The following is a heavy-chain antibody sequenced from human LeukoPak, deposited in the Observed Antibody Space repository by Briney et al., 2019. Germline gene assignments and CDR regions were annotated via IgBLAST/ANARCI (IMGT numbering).Heavy chain of an antibody. Sequence: GGSLRLSCAASGFTFSSYAMGWVRQAPGKGLEWVSAISGSGGSTHYADSVKGRFTISRNNSKNTLYLQMNSLRADDTAIYFCAREKGPLDYWGQGTLVTVSS. CDR3: AREKGPLDY. CDR2: ISGSGGST. V-gene: IGHV3-23*01. J-gene: IGHJ4*02. CDR1: GFTFSSYA.